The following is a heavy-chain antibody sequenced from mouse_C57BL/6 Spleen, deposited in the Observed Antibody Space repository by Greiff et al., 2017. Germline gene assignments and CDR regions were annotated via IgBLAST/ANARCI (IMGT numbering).Heavy chain of an antibody. J-gene: IGHJ1*03. CDR2: INPRPGYT. D-gene: IGHD1-1*01. V-gene: IGHV1-4*01. CDR1: GYTFTSYT. CDR3: ARDYYGGSYGYFDV. Sequence: QVQLQQSGPELARPGASVKMSCKASGYTFTSYTMHWVKQRPGQGLEWIGYINPRPGYTKYNQKFKDKATLTADKSSSTAYMQLSSLTSEDSAVYYCARDYYGGSYGYFDVWGTGTTVTVSS.